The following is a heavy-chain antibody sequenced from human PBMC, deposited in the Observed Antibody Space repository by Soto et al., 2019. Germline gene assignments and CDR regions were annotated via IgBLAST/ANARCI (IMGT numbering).Heavy chain of an antibody. CDR1: GYTFTSYD. CDR2: MNPNSGNT. V-gene: IGHV1-8*01. J-gene: IGHJ6*02. CDR3: ARAWVTMVRGVSYDYYGMDV. Sequence: QVQLVQSGAEVKKPGASVKVSCKASGYTFTSYDINWVRQATGQGLEWMGWMNPNSGNTGYAQKFQGRVTMTRNTSISTAYMELSSLRSEDTAGYYCARAWVTMVRGVSYDYYGMDVGGQGTTVTVSS. D-gene: IGHD3-10*01.